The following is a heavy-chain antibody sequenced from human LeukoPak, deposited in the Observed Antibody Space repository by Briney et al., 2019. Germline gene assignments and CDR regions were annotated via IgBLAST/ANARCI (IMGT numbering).Heavy chain of an antibody. CDR1: GYTFTGYY. V-gene: IGHV1-2*02. Sequence: ASVKVSCTASGYTFTGYYMHWVRQAPGQGLEWMGWINPNSGGTNHAQKFQGRVTMTRAKSISTAYMELSRVRSDDTDVYYCARDLGGPGEQWLVPGYWGQGTLVTVSS. CDR3: ARDLGGPGEQWLVPGY. CDR2: INPNSGGT. J-gene: IGHJ4*02. D-gene: IGHD6-19*01.